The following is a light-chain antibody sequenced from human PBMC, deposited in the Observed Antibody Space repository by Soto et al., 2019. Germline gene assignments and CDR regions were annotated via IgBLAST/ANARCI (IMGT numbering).Light chain of an antibody. J-gene: IGKJ1*01. V-gene: IGKV1-5*03. CDR1: QNIYMW. CDR3: QHFNDYYVA. CDR2: KAS. Sequence: DIQMTQSPSTLSASVGDRVTITCRASQNIYMWLAWYQQKPGKAPRVVINKASTLENGVPSRFSGSGLGTEFTLTIDSRQPDDFATYYCQHFNDYYVAFGQGTRVEVK.